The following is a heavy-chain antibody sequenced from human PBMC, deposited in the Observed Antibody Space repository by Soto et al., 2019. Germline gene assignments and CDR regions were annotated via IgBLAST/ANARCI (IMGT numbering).Heavy chain of an antibody. Sequence: SETLSLTCTVSGGSISPFYWSWVRQPPGKVLEWIGYLYYSGNTNYNPSLKSRVTISVDASKNQVSLRLTSVTAADTAVYYCARVGGVAARTFDYWGQGTVVTVSS. CDR2: LYYSGNT. V-gene: IGHV4-59*01. D-gene: IGHD2-15*01. CDR3: ARVGGVAARTFDY. J-gene: IGHJ4*02. CDR1: GGSISPFY.